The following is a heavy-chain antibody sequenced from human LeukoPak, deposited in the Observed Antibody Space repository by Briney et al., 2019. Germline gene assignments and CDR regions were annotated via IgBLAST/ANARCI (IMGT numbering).Heavy chain of an antibody. CDR2: IYHSGSI. CDR1: GYSISSGYY. CDR3: AREYCSSTSCYLFDY. J-gene: IGHJ4*02. V-gene: IGHV4-38-2*02. Sequence: SSETLSLTCTVSGYSISSGYYWGWIRQPPGKGLEWIRSIYHSGSIYYNPSLKSRITISVDTSKNQFSLKLSSVTAADTAVYYCAREYCSSTSCYLFDYWGQGTLVTVSS. D-gene: IGHD2-2*01.